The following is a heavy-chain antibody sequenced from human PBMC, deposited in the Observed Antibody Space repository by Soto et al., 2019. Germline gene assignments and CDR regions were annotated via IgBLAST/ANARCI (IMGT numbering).Heavy chain of an antibody. Sequence: SETLSLTCTVSGGSISSSSYYWGWIRQPPGKGLEWIGSIYYSGSTYYNPSLKSRVTISVDTSKNQFSLKLSSVTAADTAVYYCARHVQLAVDGNWAYYYYYGMDVWGQGTTVTVSS. D-gene: IGHD6-19*01. V-gene: IGHV4-39*01. CDR3: ARHVQLAVDGNWAYYYYYGMDV. CDR2: IYYSGST. J-gene: IGHJ6*02. CDR1: GGSISSSSYY.